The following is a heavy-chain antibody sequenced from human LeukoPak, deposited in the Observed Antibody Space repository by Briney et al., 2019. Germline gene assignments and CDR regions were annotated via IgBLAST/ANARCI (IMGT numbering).Heavy chain of an antibody. CDR1: GYTFTGYY. Sequence: GASVKVSCKTSGYTFTGYYMHWVRQAPGQGLEWLGRMNPNSGDTNYPQNFQGRVTMTRDTSISTAYMELSSLRSDDTAVYYYVPRGDGGFDYWGQGTLVIVSS. CDR2: MNPNSGDT. V-gene: IGHV1-2*06. CDR3: VPRGDGGFDY. J-gene: IGHJ4*02. D-gene: IGHD3-16*01.